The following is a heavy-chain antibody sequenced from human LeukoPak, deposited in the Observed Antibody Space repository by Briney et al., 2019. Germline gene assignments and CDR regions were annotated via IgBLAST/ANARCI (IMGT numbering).Heavy chain of an antibody. V-gene: IGHV3-30*07. Sequence: PGRSLRLSCAASGFTFSHYAMHWVRQAPGKGLEWVAVISYDGTNKYYADSVKGRLTISTDNSKNTVFLQMNSLRAEDTAVYYCARRSCTTADCPLGYWGQGTLVTVSS. CDR3: ARRSCTTADCPLGY. J-gene: IGHJ4*02. CDR1: GFTFSHYA. D-gene: IGHD2-8*01. CDR2: ISYDGTNK.